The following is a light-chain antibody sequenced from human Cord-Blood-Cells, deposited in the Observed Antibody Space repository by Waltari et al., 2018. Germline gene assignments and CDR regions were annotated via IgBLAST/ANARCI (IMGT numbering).Light chain of an antibody. CDR2: GKN. CDR1: SLRSYY. J-gene: IGLJ3*02. Sequence: SSGLTQDPALSVALGQTVRITCQGDSLRSYYASWYQQKPGQAPVLVIYGKNNRPSGIPDRFSGSSSGNTASLTITGAQAEDEADYYCNSRDSSGNHLVFGGGTKLTVL. CDR3: NSRDSSGNHLV. V-gene: IGLV3-19*01.